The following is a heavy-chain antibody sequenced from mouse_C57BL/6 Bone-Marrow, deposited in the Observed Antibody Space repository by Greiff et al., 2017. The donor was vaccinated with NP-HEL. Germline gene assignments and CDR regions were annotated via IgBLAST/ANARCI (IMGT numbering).Heavy chain of an antibody. CDR2: ISNGGGST. Sequence: EVKLMESGGGLVQPGGSLKLSCAASGFTFSDYYMYWVRQTPEKRLEWVAYISNGGGSTYYPDTVKGRFTISRDNAKNTLYLQMSRLKSEDTAMYYCARRRGFYWYFDVWGTGTTVTVSS. CDR3: ARRRGFYWYFDV. V-gene: IGHV5-12*01. J-gene: IGHJ1*03. CDR1: GFTFSDYY.